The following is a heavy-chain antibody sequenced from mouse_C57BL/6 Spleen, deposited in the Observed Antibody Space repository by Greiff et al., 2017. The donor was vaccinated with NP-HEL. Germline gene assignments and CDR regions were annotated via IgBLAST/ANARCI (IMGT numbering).Heavy chain of an antibody. V-gene: IGHV5-12*01. Sequence: EVKVEESGGGLVQPGGSLKLSCAASGFTFSDYYMYWVRQTPEKRLEWVAYISNGGGSTYYPDTVQGRFTISRDNAKNTLYLQMSRLKSEDTAMYYCASLNWDRYFDVWGTGTTVTVSS. J-gene: IGHJ1*03. D-gene: IGHD4-1*01. CDR3: ASLNWDRYFDV. CDR1: GFTFSDYY. CDR2: ISNGGGST.